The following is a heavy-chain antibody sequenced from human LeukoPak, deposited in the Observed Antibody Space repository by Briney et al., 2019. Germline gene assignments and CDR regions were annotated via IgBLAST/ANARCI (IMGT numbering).Heavy chain of an antibody. CDR3: AKSTLAYCGGDCYSAAFDI. Sequence: GGSLRLSCVASGFTFSSYGMHWVRQAPGKGLEWVAVISYVGSNNYYADSVKGRFTISRDNSKNTLYLQMNSLRAEDTAVYYCAKSTLAYCGGDCYSAAFDIWGQGTMVTVSS. J-gene: IGHJ3*02. CDR2: ISYVGSNN. D-gene: IGHD2-21*02. CDR1: GFTFSSYG. V-gene: IGHV3-30*18.